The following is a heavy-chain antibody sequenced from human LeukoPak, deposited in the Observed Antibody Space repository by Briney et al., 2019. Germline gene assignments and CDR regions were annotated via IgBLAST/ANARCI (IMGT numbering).Heavy chain of an antibody. CDR3: ARAYGSGGNDY. J-gene: IGHJ4*02. V-gene: IGHV4-39*07. Sequence: SETLSLTCTVSGGSISSSSYYWGWIRQPPGKGLEWIGSIYYSGSTYYNPSLKSRVTISVDTSKDQFSLKLSSVTAADTAVYYCARAYGSGGNDYWGQGTLVTVSS. CDR2: IYYSGST. CDR1: GGSISSSSYY. D-gene: IGHD3-10*01.